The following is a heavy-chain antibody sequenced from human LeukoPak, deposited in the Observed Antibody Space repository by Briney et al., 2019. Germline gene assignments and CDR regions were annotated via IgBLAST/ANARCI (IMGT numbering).Heavy chain of an antibody. CDR1: GGSISSGGYY. J-gene: IGHJ5*02. CDR2: IYYSGST. D-gene: IGHD2-2*01. V-gene: IGHV4-31*03. Sequence: PSQTLSLTCTVSGGSISSGGYYWSWIRQHPGKGLEWIGYIYYSGSTYYNPSLKSRVTISVDTSKNQFSLKLSSVTAADTAVYNCARAAYCSSTSCYGWFDPWGQGTLVTVSS. CDR3: ARAAYCSSTSCYGWFDP.